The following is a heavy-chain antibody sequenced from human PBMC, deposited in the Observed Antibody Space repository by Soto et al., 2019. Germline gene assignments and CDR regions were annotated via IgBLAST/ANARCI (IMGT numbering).Heavy chain of an antibody. CDR3: AVSIAARYFDY. J-gene: IGHJ4*02. Sequence: SETLSLTCTVSGSPISDNYWSWFRQAPGQGLEWVGYIYYTGTTTYNPSVKSRITISVDTSKNQFSLKLSSVTAADTAVYYCAVSIAARYFDYWGQGTLVTVSS. V-gene: IGHV4-59*08. CDR2: IYYTGTT. CDR1: GSPISDNY. D-gene: IGHD6-6*01.